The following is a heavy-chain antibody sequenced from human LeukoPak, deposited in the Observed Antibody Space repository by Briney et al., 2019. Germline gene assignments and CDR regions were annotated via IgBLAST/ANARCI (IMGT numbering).Heavy chain of an antibody. Sequence: PGGSLRLFCAASGFTFSSYSMNWVRQAPGKGLEWVSSISSSRSSMYYADSVKDRFTISRDNAKNSLNLQMNSLRAEDTAVYYCARVFRGQHYYFDSWGQGTLVTVSS. D-gene: IGHD2-2*01. V-gene: IGHV3-21*01. J-gene: IGHJ4*02. CDR2: ISSSRSSM. CDR1: GFTFSSYS. CDR3: ARVFRGQHYYFDS.